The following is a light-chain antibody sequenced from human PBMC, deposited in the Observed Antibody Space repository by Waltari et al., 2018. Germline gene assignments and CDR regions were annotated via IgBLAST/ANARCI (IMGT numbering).Light chain of an antibody. CDR2: AAS. CDR1: QGIATY. CDR3: QQCNSYPRT. V-gene: IGKV1-9*01. Sequence: IQMTESPSSLSASVGYRVTIPYRPSQGIATYLAWYQPEPGKAPKLLIYAASTLQSGVPSRFSGSGSETDFTLTISSLQPEDFAIYYCQQCNSYPRTLGGGPTVAI. J-gene: IGKJ4*02.